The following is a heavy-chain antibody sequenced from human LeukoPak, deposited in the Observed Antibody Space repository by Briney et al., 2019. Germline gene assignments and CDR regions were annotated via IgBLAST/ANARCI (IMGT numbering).Heavy chain of an antibody. J-gene: IGHJ4*02. CDR2: INPNSGGT. Sequence: ASVKVSCKASGYTFTGYFMHWVRQAPGQGLEWMGRINPNSGGTDYAQKFQGRVTMTRDTSINTAYMELSRLSSDDTAVYYCAREFNNNWPFDYWGPGTLVTVSS. CDR1: GYTFTGYF. CDR3: AREFNNNWPFDY. D-gene: IGHD1-1*01. V-gene: IGHV1-2*06.